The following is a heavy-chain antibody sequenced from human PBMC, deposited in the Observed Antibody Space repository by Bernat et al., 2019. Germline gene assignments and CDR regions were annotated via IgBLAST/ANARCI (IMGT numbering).Heavy chain of an antibody. V-gene: IGHV2-70*01. D-gene: IGHD3-10*01. J-gene: IGHJ3*02. CDR3: ERMSVVGYYGTGGYAFVI. CDR1: GFSLSTSGMC. CDR2: IDWDDDK. Sequence: ATLRESGPALVKPTQTLTLTCTFSGFSLSTSGMCVSWIRQPPGKALEWLALIDWDDDKYYSTSLKTRLTISKDTSKNQVVLTRTNMDPVDTATYYCERMSVVGYYGTGGYAFVIWGQGTMVSVSS.